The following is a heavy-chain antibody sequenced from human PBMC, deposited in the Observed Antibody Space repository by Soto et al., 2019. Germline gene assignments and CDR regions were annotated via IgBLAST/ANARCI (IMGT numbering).Heavy chain of an antibody. V-gene: IGHV3-30*18. J-gene: IGHJ3*02. Sequence: GGSLRLSCAASGFTFSSYGMHWVRQAPGKGLEWVAVISYDGSNKYYADSVKGRFTISRDNSKNTLYLQMNSLRAEDTAVYYYAKDATTYSSGWKKSAFDIWGQGTMVTVSS. CDR3: AKDATTYSSGWKKSAFDI. CDR2: ISYDGSNK. D-gene: IGHD6-19*01. CDR1: GFTFSSYG.